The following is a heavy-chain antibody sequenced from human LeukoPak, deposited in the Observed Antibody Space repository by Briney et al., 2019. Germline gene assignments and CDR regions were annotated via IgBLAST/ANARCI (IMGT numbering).Heavy chain of an antibody. CDR3: ARLCIAAAGYIDY. Sequence: SETLSLTCTVSGGSISSYYWSWIRKPPGKGLEWIGYIYYSGSTNYNPSLKSRVTISVDTSKNQFSLKLSSVTALDTAVYYCARLCIAAAGYIDYWGQGTLVTVSS. V-gene: IGHV4-59*12. J-gene: IGHJ4*02. CDR2: IYYSGST. CDR1: GGSISSYY. D-gene: IGHD6-13*01.